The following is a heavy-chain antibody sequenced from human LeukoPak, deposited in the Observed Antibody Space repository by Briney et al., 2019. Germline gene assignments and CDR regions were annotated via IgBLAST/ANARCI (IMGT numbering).Heavy chain of an antibody. Sequence: GGSLRLSCAASGFTFDDYGMSWVRQAPGRGLEWVSGINWNGGSTGYADSAKGRFTISRDNAKNSLYLQMNSLRAGDTALYYCARERTYYYDSNPDYFDYWGQGTLVTVSS. CDR1: GFTFDDYG. D-gene: IGHD3-22*01. J-gene: IGHJ4*02. CDR3: ARERTYYYDSNPDYFDY. CDR2: INWNGGST. V-gene: IGHV3-20*04.